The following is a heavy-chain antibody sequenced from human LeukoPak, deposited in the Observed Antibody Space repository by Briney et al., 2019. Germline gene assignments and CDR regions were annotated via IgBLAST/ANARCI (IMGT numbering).Heavy chain of an antibody. CDR2: IYHSGST. Sequence: SETLSLTCAVSGGSISSGGYSWSWIRQPPGKGLEWIGYIYHSGSTYYNPSLKSRVTISVDRSKNQFSLKPSSVTAADTAVYYCARHYGDDNTFDIWGQGTMVTVSS. CDR3: ARHYGDDNTFDI. J-gene: IGHJ3*02. D-gene: IGHD4-17*01. V-gene: IGHV4-30-2*01. CDR1: GGSISSGGYS.